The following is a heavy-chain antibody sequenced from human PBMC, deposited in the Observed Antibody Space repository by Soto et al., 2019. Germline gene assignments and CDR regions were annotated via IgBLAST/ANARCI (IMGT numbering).Heavy chain of an antibody. D-gene: IGHD6-13*01. J-gene: IGHJ4*02. CDR3: ARPMNGIACFFDY. CDR2: IWYDGSNK. CDR1: GFTFSSYG. Sequence: QVQLVESGGGVVQPGRSLRLSCAASGFTFSSYGMHWVRQAPGKGLEWVAVIWYDGSNKYYPDSVKGRFAISRDNSRNTVYLQMNSLRAEDTVVYYCARPMNGIACFFDYWCQGTLVTVSS. V-gene: IGHV3-33*01.